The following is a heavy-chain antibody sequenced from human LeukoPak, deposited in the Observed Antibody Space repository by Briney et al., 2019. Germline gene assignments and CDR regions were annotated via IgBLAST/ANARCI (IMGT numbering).Heavy chain of an antibody. V-gene: IGHV3-9*01. J-gene: IGHJ4*02. CDR1: GFTFDDYA. Sequence: GGSLRLSCAASGFTFDDYAMHWVRQAPGKGLEWVSGISRNSGSIGYADSVKGRFTISRDNSKNTLYLQMNSLRAEDTAVYYCARILSRGWGELGYWGQGSLVTVSS. CDR2: ISRNSGSI. D-gene: IGHD2-15*01. CDR3: ARILSRGWGELGY.